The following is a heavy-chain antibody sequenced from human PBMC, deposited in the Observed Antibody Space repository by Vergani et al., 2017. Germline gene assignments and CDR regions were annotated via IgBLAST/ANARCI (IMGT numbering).Heavy chain of an antibody. D-gene: IGHD4-23*01. V-gene: IGHV1-69*01. J-gene: IGHJ5*02. CDR2: IIPIFGTA. CDR3: ARGLTTVVSWLTDLDP. CDR1: GGTFSSYA. Sequence: QVQLVQSGAEVKKPGSSVKVSCKASGGTFSSYAISWVRQAPGQGLEWMGGIIPIFGTANSAQKFQGRVTSTADESPSTAYMELSSLRSEDTAVYYCARGLTTVVSWLTDLDPWGQGTLVTGSA.